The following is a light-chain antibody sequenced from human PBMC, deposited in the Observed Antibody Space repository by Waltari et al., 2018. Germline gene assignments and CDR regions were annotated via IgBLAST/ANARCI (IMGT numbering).Light chain of an antibody. CDR3: QQYHTYKM. CDR2: DAS. J-gene: IGKJ1*01. Sequence: DIQMTQSPSTLSASIGDRVTITCRASQSIIGRLAWYKQKPGKAPKLLIWDASRLEYGVPSRFSGSGYGTEFTLTISSLQPDDSATYYCQQYHTYKMFGQGTKVEI. V-gene: IGKV1-5*01. CDR1: QSIIGR.